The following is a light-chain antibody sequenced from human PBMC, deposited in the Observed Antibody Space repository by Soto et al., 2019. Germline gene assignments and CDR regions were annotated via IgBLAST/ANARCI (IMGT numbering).Light chain of an antibody. CDR1: QSLLHSNGYNC. J-gene: IGKJ4*01. CDR2: LGS. CDR3: MQALQTPLT. V-gene: IGKV2-28*01. Sequence: DIVMTQSPLSLPVTPGEPASISCRSSQSLLHSNGYNCLDWYLQKPGQPPQLLIYLGSNRASGVPDRFSGSGSGTDFTLKISRVDAEDVGTYYCMQALQTPLTFGGGTKVEIK.